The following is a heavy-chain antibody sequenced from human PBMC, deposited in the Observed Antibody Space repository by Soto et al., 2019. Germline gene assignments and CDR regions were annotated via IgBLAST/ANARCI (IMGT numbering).Heavy chain of an antibody. D-gene: IGHD4-17*01. J-gene: IGHJ6*02. CDR1: GFTFSTYA. CDR2: ISGSGGSI. V-gene: IGHV3-23*01. CDR3: AIVGLRWTYYYALDV. Sequence: PGGSLRLSCAASGFTFSTYAMNWVRQAPGNGLEWVSAISGSGGSIHYADSVKGRFTISRDNSKNTLYLQMNSLRAEDTAVYYCAIVGLRWTYYYALDVCGQGSTVTVSS.